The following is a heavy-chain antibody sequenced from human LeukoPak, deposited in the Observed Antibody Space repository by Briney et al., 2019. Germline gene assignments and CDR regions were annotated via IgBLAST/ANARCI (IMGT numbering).Heavy chain of an antibody. J-gene: IGHJ4*02. D-gene: IGHD3-22*01. CDR2: ISSSSSYI. CDR3: ARDHDYYDSSGNFDY. Sequence: GGSLRLSCAASGFTFSSYGMNWVRQAPGKGLEWVSSISSSSSYIYYADSVKGRFTISRDNAKNSLYLQMDSLRAEDTAVYYCARDHDYYDSSGNFDYWGQGTLVTVSS. CDR1: GFTFSSYG. V-gene: IGHV3-21*01.